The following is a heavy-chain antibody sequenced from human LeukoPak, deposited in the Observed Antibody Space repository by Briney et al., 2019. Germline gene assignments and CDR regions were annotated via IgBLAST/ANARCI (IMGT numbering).Heavy chain of an antibody. J-gene: IGHJ6*03. CDR3: ARPFHSYYYMDV. Sequence: PSETLSLTCAVYGGSFSGDYWSWIRHPPGKGLEWIGEINHRGSTNYNPSLTRRVTISVDTSKNQFCLQLSSVTAADTAVYYCARPFHSYYYMDVWGKGTTVTVSS. CDR2: INHRGST. V-gene: IGHV4-34*01. D-gene: IGHD3-3*02. CDR1: GGSFSGDY.